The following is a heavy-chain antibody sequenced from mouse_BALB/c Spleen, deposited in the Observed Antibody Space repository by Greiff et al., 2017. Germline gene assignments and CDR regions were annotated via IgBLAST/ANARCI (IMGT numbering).Heavy chain of an antibody. CDR3: AREGRGFAY. CDR2: INPSSGYT. V-gene: IGHV1-4*01. CDR1: GYTFTSYT. Sequence: VQRVESGAELARPGASVKMSCKASGYTFTSYTMHWVKQRPGQGLEWIGYINPSSGYTNYNQKFKDKATLTADKSSSTAYMQLSSLTSEDSAVYYCAREGRGFAYWGQGTLVTVSA. J-gene: IGHJ3*01.